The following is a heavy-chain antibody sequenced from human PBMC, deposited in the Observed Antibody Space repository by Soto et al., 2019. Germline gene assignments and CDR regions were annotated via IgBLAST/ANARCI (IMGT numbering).Heavy chain of an antibody. CDR3: AKTLDDYGEVYYGMDV. V-gene: IGHV3-23*01. J-gene: IGHJ6*02. Sequence: GGSLRLSCAASGFTFSSYAMSWVRQAPGKGLEWVSAISGSGGSTYYADSVKGRFTISRDNSKNTLYLQMNSLRAEDTAVYYCAKTLDDYGEVYYGMDVWGQGTTVTVSS. CDR2: ISGSGGST. D-gene: IGHD4-17*01. CDR1: GFTFSSYA.